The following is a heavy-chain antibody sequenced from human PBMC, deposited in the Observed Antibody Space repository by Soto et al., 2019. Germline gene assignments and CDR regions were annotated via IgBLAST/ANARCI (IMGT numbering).Heavy chain of an antibody. Sequence: ETLSLTCTVSGGSISGHSWIWIRQPAGRGLEWIGHIYPSGSTSYNPSLRSRVTMSLDTSNNQIFLNLTSVTAADTAVFYCVRGRSYSVYDFWGPGTLVTVSS. D-gene: IGHD5-12*01. CDR1: GGSISGHS. CDR2: IYPSGST. V-gene: IGHV4-4*07. J-gene: IGHJ1*01. CDR3: VRGRSYSVYDF.